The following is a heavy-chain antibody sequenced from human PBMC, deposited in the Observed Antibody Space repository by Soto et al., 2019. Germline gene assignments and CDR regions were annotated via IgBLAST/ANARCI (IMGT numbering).Heavy chain of an antibody. D-gene: IGHD6-6*01. CDR2: ISAYNGNT. Sequence: ASVKVSCKASGYTFTIYGISWVRQAPGQGLEWMGWISAYNGNTNYAQKLQGRVTMTTDTSTSTAYMELRSLRSDDTAVYYCARDHGSSISFYYGMDVWGQGTTVTVSS. CDR3: ARDHGSSISFYYGMDV. J-gene: IGHJ6*02. V-gene: IGHV1-18*01. CDR1: GYTFTIYG.